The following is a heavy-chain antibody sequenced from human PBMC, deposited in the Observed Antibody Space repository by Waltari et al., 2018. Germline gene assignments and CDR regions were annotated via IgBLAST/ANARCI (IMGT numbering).Heavy chain of an antibody. Sequence: QLQLQESGPGLVKPSESLSLTCTVSGGSVSSNYNWGWIRQTPGKGLEWMGNMQYRGSTFYNPSLKSRVTISLDTSKNQFSLRLSSVGAADTAVYFCGRIAFGDEGGYLQHWGQGTLVTVSS. CDR2: MQYRGST. CDR1: GGSVSSNYN. D-gene: IGHD4-17*01. V-gene: IGHV4-39*01. J-gene: IGHJ1*01. CDR3: GRIAFGDEGGYLQH.